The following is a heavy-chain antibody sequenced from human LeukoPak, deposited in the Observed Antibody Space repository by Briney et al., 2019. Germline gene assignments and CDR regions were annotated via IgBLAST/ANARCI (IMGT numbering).Heavy chain of an antibody. V-gene: IGHV3-30-3*01. CDR2: ISYDGSNK. J-gene: IGHJ4*02. Sequence: GGSLRLSCAASGFTFRNYVIHWVRQAPGKGLEWVAVISYDGSNKYYADSVKGRFTISRDNSKNTLYLQMNSLRAEDTAVYYCARDGGYDFWSGYYQDYWGQGTLVTVSS. CDR3: ARDGGYDFWSGYYQDY. CDR1: GFTFRNYV. D-gene: IGHD3-3*01.